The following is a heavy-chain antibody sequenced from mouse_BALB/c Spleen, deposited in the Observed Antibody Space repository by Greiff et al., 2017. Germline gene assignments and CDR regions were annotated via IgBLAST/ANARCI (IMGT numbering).Heavy chain of an antibody. Sequence: EVKLMESGPGLVKPSQSLSLTCTVTGYSITSDYAWNWIRQFPGNKLEWMGYISYSGSTSYNPSLKSRISITRDTSKNQFFLQLNSVTTEDTATYYCARFPIYDGYHYAMDYWGQGTSVTVSS. J-gene: IGHJ4*01. CDR1: GYSITSDYA. CDR2: ISYSGST. CDR3: ARFPIYDGYHYAMDY. D-gene: IGHD2-3*01. V-gene: IGHV3-2*02.